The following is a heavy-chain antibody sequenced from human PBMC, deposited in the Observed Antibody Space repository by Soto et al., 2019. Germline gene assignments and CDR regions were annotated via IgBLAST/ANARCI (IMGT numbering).Heavy chain of an antibody. D-gene: IGHD3-3*01. CDR1: GFTFSNGW. J-gene: IGHJ6*03. CDR2: IKSKTDGGTT. Sequence: EVQLVESGGGLVKPGGSLRLSCAASGFTFSNGWMSWVRQAPGKGLEWVGRIKSKTDGGTTDYAAPVKGRFTISRDDSKNTLYLQMNSLKTEDTAVYYCTTDHDFWSGPTDYYYYYYMDVWVKGTTVTVSS. V-gene: IGHV3-15*01. CDR3: TTDHDFWSGPTDYYYYYYMDV.